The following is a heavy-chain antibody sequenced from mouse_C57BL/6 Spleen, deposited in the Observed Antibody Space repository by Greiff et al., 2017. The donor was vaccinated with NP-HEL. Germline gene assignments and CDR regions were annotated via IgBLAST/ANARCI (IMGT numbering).Heavy chain of an antibody. D-gene: IGHD2-4*01. J-gene: IGHJ1*03. CDR1: GYTFTDYY. V-gene: IGHV1-76*01. Sequence: QVQLQQSGAELVRPGASVKLSCKASGYTFTDYYINWVKQRPGQGLEWIARIYPGSGNTYYNEKFKGKATLTAEKSSRTAYMQLSSLTSEDSAVYFCARWYDYDGGWYFDVWGTGTTVTVSS. CDR2: IYPGSGNT. CDR3: ARWYDYDGGWYFDV.